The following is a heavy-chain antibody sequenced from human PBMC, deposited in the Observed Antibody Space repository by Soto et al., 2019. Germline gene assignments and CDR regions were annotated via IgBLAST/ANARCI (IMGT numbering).Heavy chain of an antibody. Sequence: EVQVVETGGGLIQPGGSLRLSCAVSGFSGSQNYMNWVRQAPGKGLDWVSVIYRDGRPYYANSVKGQFTLSRDTSKNMVYLQMNSLRVEDTTVYYFARDTENTGGGLDVWGQGAMVTVSS. CDR3: ARDTENTGGGLDV. CDR2: IYRDGRP. J-gene: IGHJ3*01. CDR1: GFSGSQNY. V-gene: IGHV3-53*02. D-gene: IGHD2-8*02.